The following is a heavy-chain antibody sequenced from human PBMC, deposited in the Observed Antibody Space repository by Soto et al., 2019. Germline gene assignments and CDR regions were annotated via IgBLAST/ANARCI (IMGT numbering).Heavy chain of an antibody. D-gene: IGHD6-13*01. CDR3: ARSGYSSSWYKTYFDY. CDR1: GDSVSSNSAA. CDR2: TYYRSKWYN. Sequence: QSQTLSLTCAISGDSVSSNSAAWNWIRQSPSRGLEWLGRTYYRSKWYNDYAVSVKSRITINPDTSKNQFSLQLNSVTPEDTAVYYCARSGYSSSWYKTYFDYWGQGTLVTVSS. V-gene: IGHV6-1*01. J-gene: IGHJ4*02.